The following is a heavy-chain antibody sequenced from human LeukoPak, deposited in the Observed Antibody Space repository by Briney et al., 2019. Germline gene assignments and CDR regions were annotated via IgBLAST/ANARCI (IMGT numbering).Heavy chain of an antibody. CDR1: GGSISSSSYY. D-gene: IGHD5-18*01. CDR3: ASSADTWWAFDI. CDR2: MYNSRST. J-gene: IGHJ3*02. V-gene: IGHV4-39*01. Sequence: WETLSLTCTVSGGSISSSSYYWGWTRQPPGQGLEWIGSMYNSRSTYYNPSLKSPVTISVDTSKHQFSMKLSCVTAAATAVYYCASSADTWWAFDIWGQGTMVTVSS.